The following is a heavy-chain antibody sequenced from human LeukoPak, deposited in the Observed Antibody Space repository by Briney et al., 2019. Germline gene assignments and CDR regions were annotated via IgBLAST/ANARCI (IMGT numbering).Heavy chain of an antibody. J-gene: IGHJ5*01. CDR3: ARRDSSGYSFDS. Sequence: KPGESLKISCKGSGYSFSIYWIAWVRQMPGKGVEWMGNIYPGDSDIRYSPSFQGQVTFSADKSISTAYLQWSSLKASDTAMYYCARRDSSGYSFDSWGQGTLVTISS. D-gene: IGHD3-22*01. CDR2: IYPGDSDI. V-gene: IGHV5-51*03. CDR1: GYSFSIYW.